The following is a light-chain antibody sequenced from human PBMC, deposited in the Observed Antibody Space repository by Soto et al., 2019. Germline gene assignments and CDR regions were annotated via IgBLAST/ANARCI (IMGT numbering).Light chain of an antibody. CDR1: QSVNNN. V-gene: IGKV3-15*01. CDR3: QNYNGPPWT. J-gene: IGKJ1*01. CDR2: GAS. Sequence: ETLMTQSPATLSVSPGERATLSCRASQSVNNNLAWYQQKLGQAPRVLIYGASTRATGIPARFTGSGSGTDFTLTITGLQPDDFATYYCQNYNGPPWTFGQGTKVDIK.